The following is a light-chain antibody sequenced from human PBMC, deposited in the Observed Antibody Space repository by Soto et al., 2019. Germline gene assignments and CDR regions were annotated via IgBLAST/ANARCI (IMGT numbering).Light chain of an antibody. V-gene: IGLV2-11*01. J-gene: IGLJ1*01. CDR3: CSYAGRPYV. Sequence: QSALTQPRSVSGSPGQSVAISCTGTSSDVGAYDYVSWYQQHPGKAPKLMIYDVTKRPSGVPDRFSGSKSGNTASLTISGLQPEDESDYYCCSYAGRPYVFGTGTKLTVL. CDR1: SSDVGAYDY. CDR2: DVT.